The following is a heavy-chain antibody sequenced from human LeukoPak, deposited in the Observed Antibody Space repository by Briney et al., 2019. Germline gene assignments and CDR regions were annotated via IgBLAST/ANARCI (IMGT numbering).Heavy chain of an antibody. Sequence: PSETLSLTCTVSGGSISSDHWSWIRQPPGKGLEWIGYVYYTGSTNYNPSLKSRVTISVDTSKSQFSLKLNSVTAADTAVYYCASGERGYSYGPLDYWGQGTLVTVSS. V-gene: IGHV4-59*08. CDR2: VYYTGST. D-gene: IGHD5-18*01. CDR1: GGSISSDH. CDR3: ASGERGYSYGPLDY. J-gene: IGHJ4*02.